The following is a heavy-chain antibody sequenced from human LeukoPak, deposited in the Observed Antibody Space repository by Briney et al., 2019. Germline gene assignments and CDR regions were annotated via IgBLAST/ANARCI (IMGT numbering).Heavy chain of an antibody. Sequence: ASVKVSCKASEYTFTDYYMHWVRQAPGQGLEWMGIINPSGGNTNYAQKFQGRLTMATDTSTSTVYMELSSLRSEDTAVYYCARAPGMSHFGCDFWGQRTLVTVSS. D-gene: IGHD1-14*01. J-gene: IGHJ4*02. CDR1: EYTFTDYY. CDR2: INPSGGNT. CDR3: ARAPGMSHFGCDF. V-gene: IGHV1-46*01.